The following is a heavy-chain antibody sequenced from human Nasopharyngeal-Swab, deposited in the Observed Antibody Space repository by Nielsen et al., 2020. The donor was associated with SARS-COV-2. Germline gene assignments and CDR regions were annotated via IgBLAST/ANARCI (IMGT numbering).Heavy chain of an antibody. CDR1: SGSVGSYH. CDR3: AREMASFDN. Sequence: SATLSLTCTVSSGSVGSYHWSWIRQPPGKGLEWIGFVYTSGNTDYNPSLKSRGTISMDTSENQFSLKLRSVTAADTAVYYCAREMASFDNWGQGTLVTVSS. CDR2: VYTSGNT. V-gene: IGHV4-59*02. J-gene: IGHJ4*02. D-gene: IGHD5-24*01.